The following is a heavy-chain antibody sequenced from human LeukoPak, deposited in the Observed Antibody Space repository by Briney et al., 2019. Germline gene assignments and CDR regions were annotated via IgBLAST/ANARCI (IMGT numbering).Heavy chain of an antibody. CDR1: GGSISSYY. CDR2: IYYSGST. Sequence: KPSETLSLTCTVDGGSISSYYWSWIRQPPGKGLEWIGYIYYSGSTNYNPPLKSRVTISVDTSKNQFSLKLSSVTAADTAVYYCARSRDYGDLYYFDYWGQGTLVTVSS. D-gene: IGHD4-17*01. V-gene: IGHV4-59*01. CDR3: ARSRDYGDLYYFDY. J-gene: IGHJ4*02.